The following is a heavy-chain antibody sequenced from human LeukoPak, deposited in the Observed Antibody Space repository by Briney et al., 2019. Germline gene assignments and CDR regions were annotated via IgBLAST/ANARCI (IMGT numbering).Heavy chain of an antibody. CDR1: AFTFSRYS. J-gene: IGHJ4*02. V-gene: IGHV3-21*01. CDR2: ISSSSSYI. D-gene: IGHD6-13*01. Sequence: PGGSLRLSCAASAFTFSRYSMNWVRQAPGKGLEWVSSISSSSSYIYYADSVRGRFTISRDNAKNSLYLQMNSLRAEDTAVYYCAREETGYSSSWYWDWGQGTLVTVSS. CDR3: AREETGYSSSWYWD.